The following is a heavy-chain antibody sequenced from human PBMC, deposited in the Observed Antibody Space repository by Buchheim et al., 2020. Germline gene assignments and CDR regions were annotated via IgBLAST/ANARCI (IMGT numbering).Heavy chain of an antibody. CDR2: ISYNGRT. CDR3: ARAIYYGEKCFDP. Sequence: QVQLQESGPGLVKPSETLSLTCTVSGDPVSDNFYWSWIRQPPGKGLEWIGYISYNGRTKYNPALKSRGIISIDTAKSQFSLKLSSVTAADTAVYYCARAIYYGEKCFDPWGQGTL. J-gene: IGHJ5*02. D-gene: IGHD3-3*01. CDR1: GDPVSDNFY. V-gene: IGHV4-61*01.